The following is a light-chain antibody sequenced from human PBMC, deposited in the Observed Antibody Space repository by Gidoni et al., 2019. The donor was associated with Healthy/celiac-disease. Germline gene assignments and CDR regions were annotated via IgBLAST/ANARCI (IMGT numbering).Light chain of an antibody. V-gene: IGKV1-39*01. CDR1: QSISSY. Sequence: DSKLTQSPSSLSASVGDRVTITCRASQSISSYLDWYQQKPGKAPKLLIYAASSLHSGVPSRFSGSGSGTDFTLTISSLQPEDFATYYCQQSYSTPYTFGQXTKLEIK. J-gene: IGKJ2*01. CDR2: AAS. CDR3: QQSYSTPYT.